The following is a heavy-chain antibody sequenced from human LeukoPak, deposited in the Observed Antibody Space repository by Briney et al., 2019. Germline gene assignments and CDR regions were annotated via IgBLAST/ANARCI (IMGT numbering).Heavy chain of an antibody. J-gene: IGHJ4*02. CDR3: ASISIAAPY. CDR2: ISSSTSYT. CDR1: GFTFSDYY. V-gene: IGHV3-11*06. D-gene: IGHD6-13*01. Sequence: PGGSLRLSCAASGFTFSDYYMRSIRQAPPKGLEWVSYISSSTSYTNYADSVKGRFTISRDSAKNSLYLQMNSLRAEDTAVYYCASISIAAPYWGQGTLVTVSS.